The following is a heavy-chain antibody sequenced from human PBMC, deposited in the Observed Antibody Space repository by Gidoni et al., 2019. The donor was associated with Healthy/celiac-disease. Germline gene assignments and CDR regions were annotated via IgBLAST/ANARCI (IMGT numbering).Heavy chain of an antibody. CDR3: ARRVVEMATMGYFDY. V-gene: IGHV4-59*08. D-gene: IGHD5-12*01. CDR1: GGSVSSYY. Sequence: QVQLPESGPGLVKPSETLSLTCPVSGGSVSSYYWSWIRQPPGKGLEWIWYIYYSGSTNYNPSLKSRVTISVDTSKNQFSLKLSSVTAADTAVYYCARRVVEMATMGYFDYWGQGTLVTVSS. CDR2: IYYSGST. J-gene: IGHJ4*02.